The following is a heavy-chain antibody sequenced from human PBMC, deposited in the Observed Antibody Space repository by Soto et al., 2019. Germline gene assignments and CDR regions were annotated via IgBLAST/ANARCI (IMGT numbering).Heavy chain of an antibody. CDR1: GYTFTGYY. J-gene: IGHJ1*01. CDR3: AREEDCSDGSCYGAEYFQH. D-gene: IGHD2-15*01. CDR2: INPNSGGT. V-gene: IGHV1-2*04. Sequence: ASVKVSCKASGYTFTGYYMHWVRQAPGQGLEWMGWINPNSGGTNYAQKFQGWVTMTRDTSISTAYMELSRLRSDDTAVYYCAREEDCSDGSCYGAEYFQHWGQGTLVTVSS.